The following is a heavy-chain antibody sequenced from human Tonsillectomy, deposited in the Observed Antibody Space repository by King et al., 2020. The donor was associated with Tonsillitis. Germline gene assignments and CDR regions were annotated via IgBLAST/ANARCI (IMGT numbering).Heavy chain of an antibody. CDR2: MNPNSANT. CDR1: GYTFDSYD. J-gene: IGHJ6*02. D-gene: IGHD6-6*01. V-gene: IGHV1-8*01. Sequence: QLVQSGAEVRKPGASVKVSCKASGYTFDSYDINWVRQAAGQGLEWMGWMNPNSANTGYAQKFQGRVSLSRNTSIRTAYMELSSLRSEDTAVYYCARSMFKNGTSSVRRDTSYGLDIWGQGTTVTVSS. CDR3: ARSMFKNGTSSVRRDTSYGLDI.